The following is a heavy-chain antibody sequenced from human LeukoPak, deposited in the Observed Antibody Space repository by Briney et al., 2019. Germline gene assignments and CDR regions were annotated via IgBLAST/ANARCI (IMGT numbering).Heavy chain of an antibody. CDR1: GFTFNDYG. V-gene: IGHV3-20*04. J-gene: IGHJ4*02. CDR2: INWNGGSI. D-gene: IGHD1-14*01. Sequence: GGSLRLSCAASGFTFNDYGMSWVRQAPGKGLEWVSGINWNGGSIGYADSVKGRFTISRDNAKNSLYLQMNSLTAEDTAVYYCARAPSGFEFDYWGQGTLVTVSS. CDR3: ARAPSGFEFDY.